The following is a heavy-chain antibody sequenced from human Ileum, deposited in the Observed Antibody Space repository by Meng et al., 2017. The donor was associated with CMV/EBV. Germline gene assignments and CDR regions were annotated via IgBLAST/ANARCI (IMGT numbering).Heavy chain of an antibody. D-gene: IGHD6-13*01. Sequence: GESLKISCAASGFTFSSYAMSWVRQAPGKGLEWVSAISGSGGSTYYADSVKGRFTISRDNSKNTLYLQMNSLRAEDTAVYYCAKAATGIAAAGPKYYFDYWGQGTRVTVSS. V-gene: IGHV3-23*01. CDR3: AKAATGIAAAGPKYYFDY. J-gene: IGHJ4*02. CDR2: ISGSGGST. CDR1: GFTFSSYA.